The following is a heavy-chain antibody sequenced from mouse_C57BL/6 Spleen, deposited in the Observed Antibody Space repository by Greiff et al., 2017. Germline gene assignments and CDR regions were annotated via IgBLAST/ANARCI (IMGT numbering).Heavy chain of an antibody. CDR3: ARSTSYYSNYEFAY. V-gene: IGHV1-54*01. CDR2: INPGSGGT. CDR1: GYAFTNYL. J-gene: IGHJ3*01. D-gene: IGHD2-5*01. Sequence: QVQLKQSGAELVRPGTSVKVSCKASGYAFTNYLIEWVKQRPGQGLEWIGVINPGSGGTNYNEKFKGKATLTADKSSSTAYMQLSSLTSEDSAVYFCARSTSYYSNYEFAYWGQGTLVTVSA.